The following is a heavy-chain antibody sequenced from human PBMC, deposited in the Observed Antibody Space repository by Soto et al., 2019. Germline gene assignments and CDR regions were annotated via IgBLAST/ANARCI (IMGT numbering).Heavy chain of an antibody. CDR2: ISDASDRI. Sequence: PGGSLRLSCAASGFTFSSYAMSWVRQAPGKGLEWVSAISDASDRIYYTHSVKGRFTISRDNSKNTLYLQMNSLRAEDTAVYYCAKDTPIAVALFDYWGQGTLVTVSS. CDR1: GFTFSSYA. CDR3: AKDTPIAVALFDY. D-gene: IGHD6-19*01. J-gene: IGHJ4*02. V-gene: IGHV3-23*01.